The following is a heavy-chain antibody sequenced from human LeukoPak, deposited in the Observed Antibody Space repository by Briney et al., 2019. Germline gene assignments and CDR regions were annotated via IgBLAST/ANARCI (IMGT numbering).Heavy chain of an antibody. V-gene: IGHV3-30*02. D-gene: IGHD5-12*01. CDR3: AKDPFSCRGSGCHGIDY. J-gene: IGHJ4*02. CDR1: GFTFSSYG. Sequence: PGGSLRLSCAASGFTFSSYGMHWVRQAPGKGLEWVAVIWYDGSNKYYADSVKGRFTISRDNSKNTLYLQMNSLRAEDTALYYCAKDPFSCRGSGCHGIDYWGQGTLVTVSS. CDR2: IWYDGSNK.